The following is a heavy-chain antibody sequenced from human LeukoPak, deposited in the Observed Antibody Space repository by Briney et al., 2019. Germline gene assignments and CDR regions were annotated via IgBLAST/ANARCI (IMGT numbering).Heavy chain of an antibody. Sequence: GGSLRLSCAASGFTVSSNYMSWVRQAPGKGLEWVSVIYSGGSTYYADSVKGRFTISRDNSKNTLYIQMNSLRAEDTAVYYCARGLRSSGWSLFDYWGQGTLVTVSS. CDR2: IYSGGST. D-gene: IGHD6-19*01. J-gene: IGHJ4*02. CDR1: GFTVSSNY. V-gene: IGHV3-66*01. CDR3: ARGLRSSGWSLFDY.